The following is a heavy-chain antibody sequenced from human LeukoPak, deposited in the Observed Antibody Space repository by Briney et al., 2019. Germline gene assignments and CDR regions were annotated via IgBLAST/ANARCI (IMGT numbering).Heavy chain of an antibody. V-gene: IGHV3-21*01. D-gene: IGHD4-17*01. CDR1: GFTFSSYT. CDR2: ISSSGSYI. J-gene: IGHJ5*02. CDR3: AGASRMTTVSS. Sequence: GGSLRLSCAASGFTFSSYTINWVRQAPGKGLEWVSSISSSGSYIYYADSVKGRFTISRDNAKNTLYLQMNSLRAEDTAVYYCAGASRMTTVSSWGQGTLVTVSS.